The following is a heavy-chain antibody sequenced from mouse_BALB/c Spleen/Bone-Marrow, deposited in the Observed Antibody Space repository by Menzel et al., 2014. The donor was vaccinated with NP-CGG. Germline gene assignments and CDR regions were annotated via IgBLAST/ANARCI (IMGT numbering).Heavy chain of an antibody. Sequence: EVQLVESGGGLVQPGGSLRLSCATSGFTFSDYYMSWVRQPPGKALEWLGFIRNKAKGYTTEYIPSVKGRFTISRDNSQSMLHLQMNTLRAEDSATYYCARDRNNDIHWYLDVWGAGTTVTVSS. J-gene: IGHJ1*01. D-gene: IGHD2-12*01. CDR2: IRNKAKGYTT. V-gene: IGHV7-3*02. CDR1: GFTFSDYY. CDR3: ARDRNNDIHWYLDV.